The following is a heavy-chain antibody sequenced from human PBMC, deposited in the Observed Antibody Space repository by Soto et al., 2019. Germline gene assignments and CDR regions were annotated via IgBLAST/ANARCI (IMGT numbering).Heavy chain of an antibody. CDR2: MNPGSGDT. Sequence: QVQLVQSGAEVREPGASVKVSCKASGYSFTNNDVSWVRQATGQGLEWMGWMNPGSGDTGYAQKFQGRVTRTRDISIAAAYMELSSLRSDDTAIYYCARMATFGSLNWFDPWGQGPLVTVSS. CDR3: ARMATFGSLNWFDP. J-gene: IGHJ5*02. CDR1: GYSFTNND. D-gene: IGHD3-16*01. V-gene: IGHV1-8*01.